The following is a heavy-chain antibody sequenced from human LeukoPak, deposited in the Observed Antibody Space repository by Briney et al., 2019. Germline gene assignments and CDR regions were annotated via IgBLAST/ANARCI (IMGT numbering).Heavy chain of an antibody. Sequence: SETLSLTCTVSGGSISSHYWSWVRQTPGKGLEWIGHIYHSGNTKYNSALKGRVTISDDASKNQFSLRLSSVAAADTAVYFCARGYDFWSGVMSDAFDIWGRGTKVTVSS. J-gene: IGHJ3*02. D-gene: IGHD3-3*01. V-gene: IGHV4-59*11. CDR2: IYHSGNT. CDR1: GGSISSHY. CDR3: ARGYDFWSGVMSDAFDI.